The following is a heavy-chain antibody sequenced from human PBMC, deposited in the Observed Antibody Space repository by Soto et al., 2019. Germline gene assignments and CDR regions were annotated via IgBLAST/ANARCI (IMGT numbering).Heavy chain of an antibody. CDR1: GGSFSGYY. CDR2: INHSGST. V-gene: IGHV4-34*01. J-gene: IGHJ3*02. D-gene: IGHD2-15*01. Sequence: SETLSLTCAVYGGSFSGYYWSWIRQPPGKGLEWIGEINHSGSTNYNPSLKSRVTISVDTSKNKFSLKLSSVTAADTAVYYCARGHGVVVVVENAFDIWGQGTMVTVSS. CDR3: ARGHGVVVVVENAFDI.